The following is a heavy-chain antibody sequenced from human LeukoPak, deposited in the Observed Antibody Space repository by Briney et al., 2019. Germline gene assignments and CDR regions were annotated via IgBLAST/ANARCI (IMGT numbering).Heavy chain of an antibody. CDR2: IIPILGIA. D-gene: IGHD1-1*01. J-gene: IGHJ4*02. CDR1: GGTFSSYA. CDR3: ARGYSGTTYPDY. V-gene: IGHV1-69*04. Sequence: SVKVSRKASGGTFSSYAISWVRQAPGQGLEWMGRIIPILGIANYAQKFQGRVTITADKSTSTAYMELSSLRSEDTAVYYCARGYSGTTYPDYWGQGTLVTVSS.